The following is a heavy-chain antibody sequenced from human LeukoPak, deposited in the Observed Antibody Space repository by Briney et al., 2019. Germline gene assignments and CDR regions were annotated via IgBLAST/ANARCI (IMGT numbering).Heavy chain of an antibody. CDR1: GGSISSGDYY. V-gene: IGHV4-30-4*08. Sequence: PSETLSLTCTVSGGSISSGDYYWSWIRQPPGKGLEWIGYIYYSGSTYYNPSLKSRVTISVDTSKNQFSLKLSSVTAADTAVYYCARGPLFGVVPRDYWGQGTLVTVSS. CDR2: IYYSGST. J-gene: IGHJ4*02. CDR3: ARGPLFGVVPRDY. D-gene: IGHD3-3*01.